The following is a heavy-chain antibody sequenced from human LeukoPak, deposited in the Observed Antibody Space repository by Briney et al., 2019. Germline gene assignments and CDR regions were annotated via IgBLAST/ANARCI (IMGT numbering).Heavy chain of an antibody. V-gene: IGHV4-39*01. J-gene: IGHJ4*02. Sequence: SETLSLTCTVSGGSISSSGYYWGWLRQPPGKGLEWIGSIYYSGSTFYNPSLKSRVTISADTSKNQFSLTLSSVTAADTAVYYCASGGSAAAGRDWGQGILVTVSS. D-gene: IGHD6-13*01. CDR1: GGSISSSGYY. CDR3: ASGGSAAAGRD. CDR2: IYYSGST.